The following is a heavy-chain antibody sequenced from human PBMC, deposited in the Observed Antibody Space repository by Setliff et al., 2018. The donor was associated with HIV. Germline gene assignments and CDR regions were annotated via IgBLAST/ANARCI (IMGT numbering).Heavy chain of an antibody. CDR2: IRTKANSYTT. D-gene: IGHD2-21*02. V-gene: IGHV3-72*01. Sequence: GGSLRLSCAASGFTFSDHYMDWVRQAPGKGLEWVGRIRTKANSYTTEYAASVKGRFTISRDDSKNSLYLQMNSLKTEDTAVYYCARRVVTAIIDAFDIWGQGTMVTVSS. J-gene: IGHJ3*02. CDR1: GFTFSDHY. CDR3: ARRVVTAIIDAFDI.